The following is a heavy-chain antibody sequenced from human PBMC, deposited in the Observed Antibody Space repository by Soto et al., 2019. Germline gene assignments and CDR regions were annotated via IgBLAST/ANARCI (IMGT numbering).Heavy chain of an antibody. Sequence: GGSLRLSCAASGFTFSSYGMHWVRQAPGKGLEWVAVISYDGSNKYYADSVKGRFTISRDNSKNTLYLQMNSLRAEDTAVYYCAKDRPLYVLRFLDSGMDVWGKGTTVTVSS. D-gene: IGHD3-3*01. V-gene: IGHV3-30*18. CDR1: GFTFSSYG. J-gene: IGHJ6*04. CDR2: ISYDGSNK. CDR3: AKDRPLYVLRFLDSGMDV.